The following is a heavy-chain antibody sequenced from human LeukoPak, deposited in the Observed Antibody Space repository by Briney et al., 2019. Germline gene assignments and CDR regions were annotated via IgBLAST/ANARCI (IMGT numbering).Heavy chain of an antibody. CDR1: GFTFSSYA. V-gene: IGHV3-23*01. D-gene: IGHD6-19*01. CDR2: ISGSGGST. CDR3: AKGPIAVAGHGSAFDI. J-gene: IGHJ3*02. Sequence: GGSLRLSCAASGFTFSSYAMSWVRQAPGKGLEWVSAISGSGGSTYYADSVKGRFTISRDNSKNTLYLQMNSLRAEDTAVYYCAKGPIAVAGHGSAFDIWGQGPMVTVSS.